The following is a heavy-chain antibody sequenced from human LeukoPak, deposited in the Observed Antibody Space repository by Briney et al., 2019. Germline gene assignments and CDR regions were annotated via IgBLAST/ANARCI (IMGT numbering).Heavy chain of an antibody. D-gene: IGHD2-2*01. CDR3: SGRDSSRSPRAY. CDR2: IKPDGSEK. CDR1: GLTFIDFW. J-gene: IGHJ4*02. Sequence: PGGSLRLSCATSGLTFIDFWMNWVHQAPGRGLEWVANIKPDGSEKYYVDSVKGRFAISRDNAKNEVYLEMNSLRAEDTGVYYCSGRDSSRSPRAYWGQGTLVSVSS. V-gene: IGHV3-7*01.